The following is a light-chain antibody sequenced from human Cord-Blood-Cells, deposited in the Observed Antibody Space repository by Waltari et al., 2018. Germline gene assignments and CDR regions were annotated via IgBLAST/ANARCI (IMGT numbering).Light chain of an antibody. Sequence: AIQMTQSPSSLSASVGERVTITCRASQGIRKDLGWYQQKPGKAPKLLIYAASSLQSWVPSRFSGSGSGTDFTLTISSLQPEEFATYYCLQDYKYPWTFGQGTKVEIK. CDR3: LQDYKYPWT. J-gene: IGKJ1*01. V-gene: IGKV1-6*01. CDR1: QGIRKD. CDR2: AAS.